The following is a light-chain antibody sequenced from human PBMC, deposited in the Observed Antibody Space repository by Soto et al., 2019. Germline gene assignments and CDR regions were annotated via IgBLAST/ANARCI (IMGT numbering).Light chain of an antibody. CDR1: QGISSY. Sequence: DIQMTQSPSSLSASVGDRVTITCRASQGISSYLNWYQQKPGKAPNLLIYAASSLQSGVPARFSGSGSGTEFTLTISSLQPEDFATYYCQQSYNTPQTFGQGTKVEIK. CDR2: AAS. J-gene: IGKJ1*01. CDR3: QQSYNTPQT. V-gene: IGKV1-39*01.